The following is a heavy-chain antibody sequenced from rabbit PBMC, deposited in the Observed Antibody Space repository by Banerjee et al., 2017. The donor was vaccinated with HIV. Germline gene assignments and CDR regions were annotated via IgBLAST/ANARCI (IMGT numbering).Heavy chain of an antibody. D-gene: IGHD1-1*01. CDR2: INGGASDTT. V-gene: IGHV1S40*01. CDR3: ARDVSSSAYYHMFDL. CDR1: GFTLSSIYY. Sequence: QSLEESGGGLVKPEGSLTLTCTASGFTLSSIYYMCWVRQAPGKGLEWIACINGGASDTTYYASWAKGRFTISKTSSTTVTLQMTSLTAADTATYFCARDVSSSAYYHMFDLWGPGTLVTVS. J-gene: IGHJ6*01.